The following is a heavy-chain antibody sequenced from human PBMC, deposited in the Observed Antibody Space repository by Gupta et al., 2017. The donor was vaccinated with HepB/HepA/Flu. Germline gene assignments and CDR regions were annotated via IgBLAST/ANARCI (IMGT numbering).Heavy chain of an antibody. Sequence: QVQLQQWGAGLLKPSETLSLTCAVYGGSFSGYYWSWIRQPPGKGLEWIGEINHSGSTNYNPSLKSRVTISVDTSKNQFSLKLSSVTAADTAVYYCARGRIAVAEEDEGDWFDPWGQGTLVTVSS. CDR3: ARGRIAVAEEDEGDWFDP. CDR1: GGSFSGYY. CDR2: INHSGST. J-gene: IGHJ5*02. V-gene: IGHV4-34*01. D-gene: IGHD6-19*01.